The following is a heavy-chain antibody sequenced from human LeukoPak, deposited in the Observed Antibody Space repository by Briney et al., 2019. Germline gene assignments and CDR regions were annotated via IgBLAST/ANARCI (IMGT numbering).Heavy chain of an antibody. V-gene: IGHV3-23*01. J-gene: IGHJ4*02. CDR2: IYGDDGRT. CDR1: GYTFRTYS. CDR3: AKDAESEYYDFWSGYPFDY. Sequence: GGSLRLSCVASGYTFRTYSLSWVRQAPGKGLEWVAGIYGDDGRTFYADSVKGRFTISRDNSKNTLYLQMNSLRAEDTAVYYCAKDAESEYYDFWSGYPFDYWGQGTLVTVSS. D-gene: IGHD3-3*01.